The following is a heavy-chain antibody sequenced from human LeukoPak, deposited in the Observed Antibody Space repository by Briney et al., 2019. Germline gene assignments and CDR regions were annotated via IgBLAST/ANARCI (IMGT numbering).Heavy chain of an antibody. V-gene: IGHV3-30*18. CDR2: ISYDGSNK. J-gene: IGHJ4*02. Sequence: GGSLRLSCAASGFTFSNYGMHWVRQAPGKGLEWVAVISYDGSNKYYADSVKGRFTISRDNSKNTLYLQMNSLRAEDTAVYYCAKALVSADLDYWGQGTLVTVSS. CDR3: AKALVSADLDY. D-gene: IGHD2-15*01. CDR1: GFTFSNYG.